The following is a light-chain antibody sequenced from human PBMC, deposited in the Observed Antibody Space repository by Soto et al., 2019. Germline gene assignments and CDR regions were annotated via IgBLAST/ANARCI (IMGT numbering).Light chain of an antibody. Sequence: DIQLTQSPSFLSASVGDRVTITCRASQGISSYLAWYQQKSGKAPKLLIYAASTLQSGVPSRFSGSGSGTEFTLTTSSLQPEDFATYYCQQLNSYPWTFGQGTRWISN. J-gene: IGKJ1*01. CDR1: QGISSY. CDR3: QQLNSYPWT. CDR2: AAS. V-gene: IGKV1-9*01.